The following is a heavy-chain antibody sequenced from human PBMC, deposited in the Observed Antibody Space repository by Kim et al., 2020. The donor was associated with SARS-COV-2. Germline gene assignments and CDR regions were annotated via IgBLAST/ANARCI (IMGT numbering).Heavy chain of an antibody. Sequence: GESLKISCKGSGYSFTSYWIGWVRQMPGKGLEWMGIIYPGDSDTRYSPSFQGQVTISADKSISTAYLQWSSLKASDTAMYYCARRRGLYYYGSGSYYRGFDIWGQGTMVTVSS. D-gene: IGHD3-10*01. CDR1: GYSFTSYW. V-gene: IGHV5-51*01. CDR3: ARRRGLYYYGSGSYYRGFDI. J-gene: IGHJ3*02. CDR2: IYPGDSDT.